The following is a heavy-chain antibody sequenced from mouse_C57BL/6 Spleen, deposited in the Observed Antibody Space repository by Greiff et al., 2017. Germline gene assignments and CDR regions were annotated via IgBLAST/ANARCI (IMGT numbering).Heavy chain of an antibody. D-gene: IGHD3-1*01. CDR1: GYAFTNYL. CDR3: ARSGAYAMDY. J-gene: IGHJ4*01. CDR2: INPGSGGT. Sequence: VQLQQSGAELVRPGTSVKVSCKASGYAFTNYLIEWVKQRPGQGLEWIGVINPGSGGTNYNEKFKGKATLTADKSSSTAYMQLSSLTSEDSAVXFCARSGAYAMDYWGQGTSVTVSS. V-gene: IGHV1-54*01.